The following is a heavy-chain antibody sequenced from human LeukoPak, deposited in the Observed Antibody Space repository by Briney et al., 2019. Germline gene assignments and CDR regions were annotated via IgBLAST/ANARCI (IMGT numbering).Heavy chain of an antibody. CDR3: AKQSAGSAAWYSLHYDF. CDR2: ISGDSSYI. CDR1: GFIFSSYP. J-gene: IGHJ4*02. V-gene: IGHV3-21*04. D-gene: IGHD6-13*01. Sequence: GGSLRLSCAASGFIFSSYPLNWVRQAPGKGLEWVSTISGDSSYIQYADSVKGRFTISRDNTKNSLFLQMSSLRAEDTAVYFCAKQSAGSAAWYSLHYDFWGQGTLVTVSS.